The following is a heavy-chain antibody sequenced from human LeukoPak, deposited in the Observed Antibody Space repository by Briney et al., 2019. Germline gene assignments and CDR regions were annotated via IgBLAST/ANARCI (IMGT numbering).Heavy chain of an antibody. Sequence: KSSETLSLTCTVSGGSISSSSYYWGWIRQPPGKGLEWIGSIYYGESTYYNPSLKSRVTISVDTSKNQFSLKLSSVTAADTAVYYRARHGALELGNAFHIWGQGTMVSVSS. CDR1: GGSISSSSYY. CDR3: ARHGALELGNAFHI. D-gene: IGHD1-7*01. V-gene: IGHV4-39*01. J-gene: IGHJ3*02. CDR2: IYYGEST.